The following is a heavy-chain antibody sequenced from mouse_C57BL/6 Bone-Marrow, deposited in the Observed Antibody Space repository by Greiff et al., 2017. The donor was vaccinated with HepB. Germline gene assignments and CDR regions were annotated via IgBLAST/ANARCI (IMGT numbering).Heavy chain of an antibody. CDR2: IYPGGGYT. CDR1: GYTFTNYW. CDR3: ARSPLLLRYPYYFDY. D-gene: IGHD1-1*01. J-gene: IGHJ2*01. Sequence: VQLQQSGAELVRPGTSVKTSCKASGYTFTNYWIGWAKQRPGHGLEWIGDIYPGGGYTNYNEKFKGKATLTADKSSSTAYMQFSSLTSEDSAIYYCARSPLLLRYPYYFDYWGQGTTLTVSS. V-gene: IGHV1-63*01.